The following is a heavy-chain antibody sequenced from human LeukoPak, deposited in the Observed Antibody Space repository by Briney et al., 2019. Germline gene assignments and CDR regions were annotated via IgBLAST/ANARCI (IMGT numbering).Heavy chain of an antibody. Sequence: PSETLSLTCTVSGVSISSYYWSWIRQPPGKGLEWIGYIYYSGSTNYNPSLKSRVTISVDTSKNQFSLKLSSVTAADTAVYYCARGGRSGYDILTGYYPNWYFDLWGRGTLVTVSS. CDR2: IYYSGST. V-gene: IGHV4-59*01. D-gene: IGHD3-9*01. CDR1: GVSISSYY. J-gene: IGHJ2*01. CDR3: ARGGRSGYDILTGYYPNWYFDL.